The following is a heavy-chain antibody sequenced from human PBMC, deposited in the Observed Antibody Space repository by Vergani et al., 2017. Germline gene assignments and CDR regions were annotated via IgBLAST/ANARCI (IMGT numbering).Heavy chain of an antibody. CDR3: AAVVSGGYLLRHYGMDV. CDR2: IGVGSGNT. J-gene: IGHJ6*02. V-gene: IGHV1-58*01. D-gene: IGHD3-10*01. Sequence: QMQLVQSGPEVKKPGTSVTVSCKASGFTFTSSAVQWVRQARGQRLEWVGWIGVGSGNTNYAQNLQERVTITRDMSKSTAYMELSSLRSEDTAVYYCAAVVSGGYLLRHYGMDVWGQGTTVTVSS. CDR1: GFTFTSSA.